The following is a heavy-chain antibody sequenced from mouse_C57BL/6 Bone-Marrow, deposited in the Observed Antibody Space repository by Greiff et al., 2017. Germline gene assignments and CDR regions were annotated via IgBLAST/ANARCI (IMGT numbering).Heavy chain of an antibody. J-gene: IGHJ2*01. Sequence: EVKLVESGGGLVQPGGSLKLSCAASGFTFSDYGMAWVRQAPRKGPGWVAFISNLAYSIYYADTVTGRFTISRENAKNTLYLEMSSLRSEDTAMYYCARQALGSFDYWGQGTTLTVSS. CDR1: GFTFSDYG. CDR2: ISNLAYSI. V-gene: IGHV5-15*01. CDR3: ARQALGSFDY. D-gene: IGHD4-1*01.